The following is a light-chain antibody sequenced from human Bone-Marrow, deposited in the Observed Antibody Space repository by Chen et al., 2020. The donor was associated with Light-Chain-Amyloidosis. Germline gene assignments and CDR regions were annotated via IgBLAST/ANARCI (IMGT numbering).Light chain of an antibody. CDR2: EDD. V-gene: IGLV6-57*01. CDR1: SVSIATNY. Sequence: NFMLTHPHSVSESPGMTVNISCTRSSVSIATNYVQWYQQRPGSSPTTVIYEDDQRPSGVPDRFSGSIDRSSNSASLTISGLKTEDEADYYCQSYQGSSQGVFGGGTKLTVL. CDR3: QSYQGSSQGV. J-gene: IGLJ3*02.